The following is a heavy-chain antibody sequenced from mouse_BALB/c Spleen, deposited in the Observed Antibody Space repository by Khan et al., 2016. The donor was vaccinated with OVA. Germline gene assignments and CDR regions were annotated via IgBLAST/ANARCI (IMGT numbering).Heavy chain of an antibody. J-gene: IGHJ3*01. CDR2: IWAGGNS. V-gene: IGHV2-9*02. CDR1: GYSLTTYG. D-gene: IGHD1-1*01. Sequence: QVQLKESGPGLVAPSQSLSITCTVSGYSLTTYGVHWVRQPPGKGLEWLGVIWAGGNSNYNSALLSRLIINKDNSKSKVFIKMNSLQAEDSALYYCGRPYSGSAWFAYWGQGTLVTVSA. CDR3: GRPYSGSAWFAY.